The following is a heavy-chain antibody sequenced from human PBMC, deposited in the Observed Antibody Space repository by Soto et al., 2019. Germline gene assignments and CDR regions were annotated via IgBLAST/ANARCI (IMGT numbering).Heavy chain of an antibody. D-gene: IGHD6-13*01. J-gene: IGHJ4*02. Sequence: GGSLRLSCAASGFTFSSYGMHWVRQAPGKGLEWVAVISYDGSIKYYVDSVKGRFTISRDNSKNTLYLQMSSLRAEDTAVYYCARVPSSSYHYFDYWGQGTLVTVSS. V-gene: IGHV3-30*03. CDR3: ARVPSSSYHYFDY. CDR2: ISYDGSIK. CDR1: GFTFSSYG.